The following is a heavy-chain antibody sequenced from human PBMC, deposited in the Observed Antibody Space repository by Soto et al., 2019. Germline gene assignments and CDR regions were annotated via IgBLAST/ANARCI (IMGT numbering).Heavy chain of an antibody. CDR2: IIPIFGTA. V-gene: IGHV1-69*12. CDR1: GGTFSSYA. Sequence: QVQLVQSGAEVKKPGSSVKVSCQASGGTFSSYAISWVRQAPGQGLEWMGGIIPIFGTANYAQKFQGRVTITADESTSTAYMELSSLRSEDTAVYYCARTNTAMVTGWFDPWCQGTLVTVSS. J-gene: IGHJ5*02. CDR3: ARTNTAMVTGWFDP. D-gene: IGHD5-18*01.